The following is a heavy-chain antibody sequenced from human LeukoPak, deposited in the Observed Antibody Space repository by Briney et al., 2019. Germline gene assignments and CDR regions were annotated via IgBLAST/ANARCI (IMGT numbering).Heavy chain of an antibody. CDR3: ARTGGDCSSGLCYYAMDV. Sequence: PSETLSLTCTVSGGSLSSRTYYWSWIRQPPGKGLEWIGYIHYTGSTDYNPSLRSRVTLSIDMSKNQFSLRLSSVTAADTAVYYCARTGGDCSSGLCYYAMDVWGQGTTVTVSS. CDR1: GGSLSSRTYY. D-gene: IGHD2-21*02. CDR2: IHYTGST. V-gene: IGHV4-61*01. J-gene: IGHJ6*02.